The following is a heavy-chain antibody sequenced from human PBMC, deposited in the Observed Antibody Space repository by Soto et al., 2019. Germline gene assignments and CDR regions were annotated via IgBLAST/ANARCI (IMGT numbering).Heavy chain of an antibody. V-gene: IGHV3-13*01. J-gene: IGHJ4*02. CDR3: ARAPPPYCSGGSCYSGGFDY. Sequence: GGSLRLSCAASGFTFSSYDMHWVRQATGKGLEWVSAIGTAGDTYYQGSVKGRFTISRENAKNSLYLQMNSLRAGDTAVYYCARAPPPYCSGGSCYSGGFDYWGQGTLVTVSS. D-gene: IGHD2-15*01. CDR2: IGTAGDT. CDR1: GFTFSSYD.